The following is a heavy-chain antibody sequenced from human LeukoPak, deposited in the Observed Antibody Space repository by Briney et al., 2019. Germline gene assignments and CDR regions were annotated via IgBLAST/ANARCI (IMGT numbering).Heavy chain of an antibody. V-gene: IGHV4-59*12. Sequence: PSETLSLTCTVSGGSISSYYWSWIRQPPGKGLEWIGYIYYSGSTNYNPSLKSRVTISVDKSKNQFSLKLSSVTAADTAVYYCARRVLRGAFDIWGQGTMVTVSS. CDR1: GGSISSYY. D-gene: IGHD2-15*01. J-gene: IGHJ3*02. CDR3: ARRVLRGAFDI. CDR2: IYYSGST.